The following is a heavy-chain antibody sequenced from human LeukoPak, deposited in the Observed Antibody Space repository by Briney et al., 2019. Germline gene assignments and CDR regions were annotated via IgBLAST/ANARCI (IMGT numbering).Heavy chain of an antibody. CDR3: ARRQSSSAEDYYYYGMDV. J-gene: IGHJ6*02. CDR2: IYPGDSDT. CDR1: GYSFTSYW. D-gene: IGHD6-6*01. V-gene: IGHV5-51*01. Sequence: GESLKISCKGSGYSFTSYWIGWVRQMPGKGLEWMGIIYPGDSDTRYSPSFQGQVTISADKSINTAYLQWSSLKASDTAMYYCARRQSSSAEDYYYYGMDVWGQGTTVTVSS.